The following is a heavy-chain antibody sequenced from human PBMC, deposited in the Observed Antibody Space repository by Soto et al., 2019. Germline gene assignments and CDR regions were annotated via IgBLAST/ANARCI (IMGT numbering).Heavy chain of an antibody. D-gene: IGHD5-18*01. CDR2: ISYDGSNK. V-gene: IGHV3-30*03. Sequence: GGSLRLSCAASGFTFSSYGMHWVRQAPGKGLEWVAVISYDGSNKYYADSVKGRFTISRDNSKNTLYLQMNSLRAEDTAVYYCALSPRGYSYGTPFDYWGQGTLVTVSS. CDR3: ALSPRGYSYGTPFDY. CDR1: GFTFSSYG. J-gene: IGHJ4*02.